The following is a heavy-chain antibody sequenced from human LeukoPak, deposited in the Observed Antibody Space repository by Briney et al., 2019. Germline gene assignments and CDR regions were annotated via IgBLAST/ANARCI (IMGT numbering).Heavy chain of an antibody. D-gene: IGHD3-16*01. CDR3: AREPRGGLFDY. Sequence: TGGSLRLSCVASGFTFNRCGMHWVRHAPGKGLEWVARILYDGSREYYADSVEGRFTIARDNSKNTLYLQMNSLRAEDTAVYYCAREPRGGLFDYWGQGTLVTVSS. V-gene: IGHV3-30*03. J-gene: IGHJ4*02. CDR1: GFTFNRCG. CDR2: ILYDGSRE.